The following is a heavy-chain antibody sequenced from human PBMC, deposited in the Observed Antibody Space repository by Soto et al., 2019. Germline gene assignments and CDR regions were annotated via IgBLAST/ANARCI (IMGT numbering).Heavy chain of an antibody. V-gene: IGHV4-31*03. Sequence: QVQLQESGPGLVKPSQTLSLTCTVSGGSISSGGYYWSWIRQHPGKGLEWIGYIYCSGSTYYNPSLKSRVTISVDTSKNQFSLKLSAVTAADTAEYYCARAAHYDILTGTYYYYMDVWGKGTTVTVSS. J-gene: IGHJ6*03. D-gene: IGHD3-9*01. CDR2: IYCSGST. CDR3: ARAAHYDILTGTYYYYMDV. CDR1: GGSISSGGYY.